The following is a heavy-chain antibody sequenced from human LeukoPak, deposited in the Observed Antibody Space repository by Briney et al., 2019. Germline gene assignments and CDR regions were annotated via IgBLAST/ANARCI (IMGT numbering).Heavy chain of an antibody. J-gene: IGHJ4*02. CDR2: ISWNSGSI. V-gene: IGHV3-9*01. CDR3: AKDALGFGYCSSTSCYAYFDY. D-gene: IGHD2-2*01. CDR1: GFTFDDYA. Sequence: PGRSLRLSCAASGFTFDDYAMHWVRQAPGKGLEWVSGISWNSGSIGYADSMKGRFTISRDNAKNSLYLQMNSLRAEDTALYYCAKDALGFGYCSSTSCYAYFDYWGQGTLVTVSS.